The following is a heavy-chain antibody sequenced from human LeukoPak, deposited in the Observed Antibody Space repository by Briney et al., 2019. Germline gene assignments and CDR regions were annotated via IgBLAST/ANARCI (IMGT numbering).Heavy chain of an antibody. CDR3: ARDITMVRGVTGGPNWFDP. Sequence: SETLSLTCAVSGGSISSSNWWSWVRQPPGKGLEWIGEIYHSGSTNYNPSLKSRVTISVDKSKNQFSLNVSSVTAADTAVYYCARDITMVRGVTGGPNWFDPWGQGTLVTVSS. V-gene: IGHV4-4*02. D-gene: IGHD3-10*01. J-gene: IGHJ5*02. CDR1: GGSISSSNW. CDR2: IYHSGST.